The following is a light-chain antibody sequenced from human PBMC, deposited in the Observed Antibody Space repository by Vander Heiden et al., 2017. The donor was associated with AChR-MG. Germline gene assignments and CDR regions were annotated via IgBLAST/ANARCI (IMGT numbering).Light chain of an antibody. CDR2: ATS. V-gene: IGKV1-9*01. CDR1: QGISSF. J-gene: IGKJ3*01. CDR3: QQLNSYPFFT. Sequence: DIQLTQSPPFLSASIGDRLTITCRASQGISSFLAWYQQKPGKAPKLLISATSTLQSGVPSRFSHSGYGTEFTLTISRRQPEDFATYYCQQLNSYPFFTFGHGTKVDI.